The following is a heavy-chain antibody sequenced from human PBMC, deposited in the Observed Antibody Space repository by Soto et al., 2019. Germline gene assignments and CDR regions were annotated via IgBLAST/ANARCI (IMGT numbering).Heavy chain of an antibody. CDR2: TSYDGSDK. CDR1: GFTFRSYV. J-gene: IGHJ1*01. CDR3: GRGGTTGGLDV. V-gene: IGHV3-30*19. Sequence: QVQLVESGGGVVQPGTSLRVSCVGSGFTFRSYVIHWVRQAPGKGLEWVALTSYDGSDKYYGDSVRGRFTISRDNSRNTVDLKMDSLRLEDTVFYYCGRGGTTGGLDVWGQGTLVSVSS. D-gene: IGHD3-16*01.